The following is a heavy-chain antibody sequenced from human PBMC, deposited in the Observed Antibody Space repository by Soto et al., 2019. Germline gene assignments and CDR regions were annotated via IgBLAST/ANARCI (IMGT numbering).Heavy chain of an antibody. CDR3: AKEAFPRGSGYYGMDV. V-gene: IGHV3-23*01. D-gene: IGHD3-10*01. J-gene: IGHJ6*02. Sequence: GSLRLSCAASGFTFSSYAMSWVRQAPGKGLEWVSAISGSGGSTYYADSVKGRFTISRDNSKNTLYLQMNSLRAEDTAVYYCAKEAFPRGSGYYGMDVWGQGTTVTVSS. CDR2: ISGSGGST. CDR1: GFTFSSYA.